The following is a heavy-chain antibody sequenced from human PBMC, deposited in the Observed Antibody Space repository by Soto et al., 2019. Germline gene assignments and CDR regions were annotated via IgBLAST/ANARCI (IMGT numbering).Heavy chain of an antibody. Sequence: PSETLSLTCAVYGGSFSGYYWSWIRQPPGKGLEWIGEINHSGSTNYNPSLKSRVTISVDTSKNQFSLKLSSVTAADTAVYYCARVETTAWEYYYDSSGYPALDAFDIWGQGTMVTVSS. V-gene: IGHV4-34*01. CDR3: ARVETTAWEYYYDSSGYPALDAFDI. D-gene: IGHD3-22*01. CDR2: INHSGST. J-gene: IGHJ3*02. CDR1: GGSFSGYY.